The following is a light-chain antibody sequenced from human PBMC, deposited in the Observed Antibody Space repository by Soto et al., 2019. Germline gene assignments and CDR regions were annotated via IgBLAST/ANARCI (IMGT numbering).Light chain of an antibody. CDR3: QQYQSYSET. J-gene: IGKJ1*01. CDR1: QSVSTR. V-gene: IGKV1-5*01. CDR2: DAS. Sequence: DIQMTQSPSTLSASVGDRVTITCRASQSVSTRLAWYQQKPGKAPKLLIYDASSLQTGVPSRFSGSGSGAXXXXXXXXXXXXXFATYYCQQYQSYSETFGHGTKVEIK.